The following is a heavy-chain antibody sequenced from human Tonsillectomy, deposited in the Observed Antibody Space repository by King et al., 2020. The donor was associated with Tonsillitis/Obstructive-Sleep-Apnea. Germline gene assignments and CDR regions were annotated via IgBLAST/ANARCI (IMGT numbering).Heavy chain of an antibody. CDR2: ICGSGGST. Sequence: VQLVESGGGLVQPGGSLRLSCAASGFTFSSYAMSWVRQAPGKGLEVVSAICGSGGSTDYADAGKGRFTISRDNSKNTLYLQMNSLRAEDTAVYYCAKDLTVTIRDYYYYMDVWGKGTTVTVSS. CDR3: AKDLTVTIRDYYYYMDV. D-gene: IGHD4-17*01. CDR1: GFTFSSYA. V-gene: IGHV3-23*04. J-gene: IGHJ6*03.